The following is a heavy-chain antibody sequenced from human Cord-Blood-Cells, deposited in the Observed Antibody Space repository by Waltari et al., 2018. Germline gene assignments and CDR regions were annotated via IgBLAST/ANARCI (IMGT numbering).Heavy chain of an antibody. Sequence: QVQLVQSGAEVKKPGATVKVSCKAPGYTFTRYYMHRVREAPGQGLEWMGWINPNSGGTNYAQKFQGRVTMTRDTSISTAYMELSRLRSDDTAVYYCARGGSLGIINSLSWYFDLWGRDTLVTVSS. J-gene: IGHJ2*01. CDR1: GYTFTRYY. V-gene: IGHV1-2*02. CDR3: ARGGSLGIINSLSWYFDL. D-gene: IGHD3-16*01. CDR2: INPNSGGT.